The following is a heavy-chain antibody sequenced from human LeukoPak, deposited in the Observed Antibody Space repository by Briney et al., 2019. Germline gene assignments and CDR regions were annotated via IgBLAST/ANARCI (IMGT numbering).Heavy chain of an antibody. J-gene: IGHJ4*02. CDR1: GFTFSSYA. D-gene: IGHD6-13*01. CDR2: ISGSGGST. V-gene: IGHV3-23*01. Sequence: PGGSLRLSCAASGFTFSSYAMSWVRQAPGKGLEWVSAISGSGGSTYYADSVKGRFTISRDNSRNTLYLQMNSLRAEDTAVYYCAKDTRSRPYSTPYYFDYWGQGTLVTVSS. CDR3: AKDTRSRPYSTPYYFDY.